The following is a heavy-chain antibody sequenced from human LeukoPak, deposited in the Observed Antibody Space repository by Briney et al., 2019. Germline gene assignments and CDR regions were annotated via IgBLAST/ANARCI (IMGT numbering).Heavy chain of an antibody. CDR1: GFTFSTYA. D-gene: IGHD2-2*01. CDR3: VTTTRSSSHDH. J-gene: IGHJ4*02. V-gene: IGHV3-23*01. CDR2: IGGSVGGT. Sequence: GGSLRLSCAASGFTFSTYAMSWVRQAPGKGLEWVSGIGGSVGGTYYADSVKGRFTISRDNTQNSLCLQMNSLRAEDTAVYYCVTTTRSSSHDHWGQGTLVAVSS.